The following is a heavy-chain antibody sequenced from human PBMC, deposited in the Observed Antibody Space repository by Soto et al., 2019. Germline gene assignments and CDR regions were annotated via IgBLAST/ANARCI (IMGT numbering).Heavy chain of an antibody. Sequence: QVQLVESGGGVVQPGRCLRLSCAASGLNFSSYGMHWVRQAPGKGLEWVAVIWYDGSNKYYADSVKGRFTISRDNSKNTLYLQMNSLRAEDTAVYYCARDGQRLLGYSYWGQGTLVTVSS. V-gene: IGHV3-33*01. CDR2: IWYDGSNK. CDR1: GLNFSSYG. CDR3: ARDGQRLLGYSY. D-gene: IGHD5-12*01. J-gene: IGHJ4*02.